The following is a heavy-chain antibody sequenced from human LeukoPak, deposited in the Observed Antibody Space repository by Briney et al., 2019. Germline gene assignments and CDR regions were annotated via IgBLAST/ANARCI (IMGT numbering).Heavy chain of an antibody. CDR3: ARGSKYYDSSGYYAPDWFDP. Sequence: SERLSLTCTVSGGSISSYYWSWIRQPPGKGLEWIGYIYYSGSTNYNPSLKSRVTISVDTSKNQFSLKLSSVTAADTAVYYCARGSKYYDSSGYYAPDWFDPWGQGTLVTVSS. CDR1: GGSISSYY. CDR2: IYYSGST. V-gene: IGHV4-59*01. J-gene: IGHJ5*02. D-gene: IGHD3-22*01.